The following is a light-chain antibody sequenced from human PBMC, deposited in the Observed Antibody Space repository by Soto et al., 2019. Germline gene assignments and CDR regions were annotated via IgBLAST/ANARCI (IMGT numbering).Light chain of an antibody. CDR2: GNS. CDR1: SSNIGAGYD. CDR3: QSYDSSLSGV. J-gene: IGLJ1*01. V-gene: IGLV1-40*01. Sequence: QSVLTQPPSVSGAPGQRVTISCTGSSSNIGAGYDVHWYQQFPGTAPKLLIYGNSNRPSGVPDRFSGSKSGTSASLAITALQAEDEADYYCQSYDSSLSGVFGSGTKLTVL.